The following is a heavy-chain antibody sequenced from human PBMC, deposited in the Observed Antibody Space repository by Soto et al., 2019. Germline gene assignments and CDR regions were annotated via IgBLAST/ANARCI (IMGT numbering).Heavy chain of an antibody. D-gene: IGHD3-22*01. CDR1: GFTFSTYA. CDR3: ARYASYYDNSGYYRPFDY. CDR2: INGDGSST. Sequence: GGSLRLSCAASGFTFSTYAMSWVRQTPGKGLVWVSRINGDGSSTSYADSVKGRFTISRDNAKNTLYLQMNSLRAEDTAVYSCARYASYYDNSGYYRPFDYWGQGTLVTVSS. V-gene: IGHV3-74*01. J-gene: IGHJ4*02.